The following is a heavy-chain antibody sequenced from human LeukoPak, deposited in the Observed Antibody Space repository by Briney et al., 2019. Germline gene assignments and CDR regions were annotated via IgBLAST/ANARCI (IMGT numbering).Heavy chain of an antibody. CDR2: IHHSGST. J-gene: IGHJ4*02. CDR3: ARDDSDFAY. D-gene: IGHD4-11*01. Sequence: SGTLSLTCTLSGYSITSGFHWAWIRQTPGKGLEWIASIHHSGSTYYNPSLKSRITISMDTSKNQFSLKLTSVTAADTALYYCARDDSDFAYWGQGTLVTVSS. CDR1: GYSITSGFH. V-gene: IGHV4-38-2*02.